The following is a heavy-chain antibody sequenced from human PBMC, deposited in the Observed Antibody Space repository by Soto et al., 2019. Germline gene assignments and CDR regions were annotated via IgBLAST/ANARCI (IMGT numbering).Heavy chain of an antibody. V-gene: IGHV4-39*01. CDR1: GGSISNGSYY. CDR3: ARSSIRDYYFDY. CDR2: IYYSGNT. J-gene: IGHJ4*02. Sequence: NPSETLSLTCTVSGGSISNGSYYWGWIRQPPGKGLEWIGSIYYSGNTYYNPSLESRVTISVDTSKNQFSLKLSSVTASDTAIYYCARSSIRDYYFDYWGQGTLVTVS. D-gene: IGHD6-6*01.